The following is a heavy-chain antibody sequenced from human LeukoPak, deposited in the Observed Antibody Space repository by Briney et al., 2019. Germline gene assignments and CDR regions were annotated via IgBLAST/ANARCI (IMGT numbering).Heavy chain of an antibody. CDR1: GGSISTYD. Sequence: SETLSLTCTVSGGSISTYDWSWIRQPAGKGLEWIGRIYTSGSTNYNPSLKSRVTISVDTSKNQFSLKLSSVTAADTAVYYCARGRLLWFGELPYGFDYWGQGTLVTVSS. CDR2: IYTSGST. D-gene: IGHD3-10*01. V-gene: IGHV4-4*07. J-gene: IGHJ4*02. CDR3: ARGRLLWFGELPYGFDY.